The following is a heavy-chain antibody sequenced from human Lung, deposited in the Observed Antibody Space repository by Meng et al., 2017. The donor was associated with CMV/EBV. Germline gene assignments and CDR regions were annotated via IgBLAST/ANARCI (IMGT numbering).Heavy chain of an antibody. CDR3: ARDRIRFDP. Sequence: GGSLRLSCAASGFTFSSYWMHWVRQAPGKGLVWVPRINSYGSSTSYADSVKGRFTFTRDNAKNTLYLQMNSLGAEDRAVYYWARDRIRFDPWGQGTLVTVSS. CDR1: GFTFSSYW. J-gene: IGHJ5*02. CDR2: INSYGSST. V-gene: IGHV3-74*01.